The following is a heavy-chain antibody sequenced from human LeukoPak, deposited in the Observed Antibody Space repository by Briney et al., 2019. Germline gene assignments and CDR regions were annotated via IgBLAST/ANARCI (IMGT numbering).Heavy chain of an antibody. CDR2: ISYSGST. J-gene: IGHJ3*02. CDR3: ARGWTVVTAFDI. V-gene: IGHV4-61*01. D-gene: IGHD4-23*01. CDR1: GGSVSSGSYF. Sequence: VKPSETLSLTCTVSGGSVSSGSYFWNWIRQPPGKGLEWIGYISYSGSTNYNPSPKSRVTISVDTSKNQFSLKLTSVTAADTAVYYCARGWTVVTAFDIWGQGTMVTVSS.